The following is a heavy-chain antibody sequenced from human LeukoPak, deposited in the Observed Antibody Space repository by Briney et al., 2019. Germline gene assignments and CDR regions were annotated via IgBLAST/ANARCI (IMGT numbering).Heavy chain of an antibody. V-gene: IGHV3-48*01. CDR2: ISSSSGTI. CDR3: ARGSGGWNYEDY. Sequence: GGSLRLSCAASGFTLTTYSMNWVRQAPGKGLEWVSYISSSSGTIYYADSVKGRFTISRDNAKNSLYLQMNSLRAEDTAVYYCARGSGGWNYEDYWGQGTLVTVSS. CDR1: GFTLTTYS. D-gene: IGHD1-7*01. J-gene: IGHJ4*02.